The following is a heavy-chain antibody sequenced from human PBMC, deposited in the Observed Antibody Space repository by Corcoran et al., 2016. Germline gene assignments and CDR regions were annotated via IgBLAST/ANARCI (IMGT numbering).Heavy chain of an antibody. V-gene: IGHV4-34*01. CDR2: INHSGST. CDR1: GGSFSGYY. CDR3: ARVGLPRVGGQNSYFDY. Sequence: QVQLQQWGAGLLKPSETLSLTCAVYGGSFSGYYWSWIRQPPGKGLEWIGEINHSGSTNYNPSLKSRVTISVDTSKNQFSLKLSSVTAADTAVYYCARVGLPRVGGQNSYFDYWGQGTLVTVSS. D-gene: IGHD1-26*01. J-gene: IGHJ4*02.